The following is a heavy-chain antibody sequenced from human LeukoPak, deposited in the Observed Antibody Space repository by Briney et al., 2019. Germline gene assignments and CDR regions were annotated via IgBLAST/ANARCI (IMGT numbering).Heavy chain of an antibody. CDR2: SKQSGST. CDR1: GGSFSGYY. J-gene: IGHJ6*02. CDR3: ARGGFGSYGMDV. D-gene: IGHD3-10*01. V-gene: IGHV4-34*01. Sequence: SETLSLTCAVYGGSFSGYYWSWIRQPPGKGLEWIGESKQSGSTNYNPSLKSRVTIAVDTSKNQFALKLSSVTAADTAVSYCARGGFGSYGMDVWGQGTTVTVSS.